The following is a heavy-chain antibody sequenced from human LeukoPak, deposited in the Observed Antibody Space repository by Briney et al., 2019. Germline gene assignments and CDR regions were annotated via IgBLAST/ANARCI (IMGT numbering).Heavy chain of an antibody. CDR1: GYTFTSYD. Sequence: GASVKVSCKASGYTFTSYDINWVRQATGQGLEWMGWMNPNSGNTGYAQKFRGRVTMTRNTSISTAYMELSSLRSEDTAVYYCARDHGQQWLPNFDYWGQGTLVTVSS. J-gene: IGHJ4*02. CDR3: ARDHGQQWLPNFDY. D-gene: IGHD6-19*01. V-gene: IGHV1-8*01. CDR2: MNPNSGNT.